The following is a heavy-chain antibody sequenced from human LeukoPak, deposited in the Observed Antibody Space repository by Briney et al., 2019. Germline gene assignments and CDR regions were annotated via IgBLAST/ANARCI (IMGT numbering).Heavy chain of an antibody. Sequence: GGSLRLSCAASGFTFDDCAMHWVRQAPGKGLEWVSGISWNSGSIGYADSVKGRFTISRDNAKNSLYLQMNSLRAEDTALYYCAKAMGNQYSYGLIDYWGQGTLVTVSS. J-gene: IGHJ4*02. CDR3: AKAMGNQYSYGLIDY. D-gene: IGHD5-18*01. CDR1: GFTFDDCA. CDR2: ISWNSGSI. V-gene: IGHV3-9*01.